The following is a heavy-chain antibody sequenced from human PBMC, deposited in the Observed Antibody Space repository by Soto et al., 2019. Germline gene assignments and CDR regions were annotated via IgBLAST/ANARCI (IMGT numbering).Heavy chain of an antibody. Sequence: SETLSLTCAVYGGSFSGYYWSWIRQPPGKGLEWIGEINHSGSTNYNPSLKSRVTISVDTSKNQFSLKLSSVTAADTAVYYCARGQTIFGVVTPIDAFDIWGQGTMVTISS. V-gene: IGHV4-34*01. D-gene: IGHD3-3*01. J-gene: IGHJ3*02. CDR1: GGSFSGYY. CDR2: INHSGST. CDR3: ARGQTIFGVVTPIDAFDI.